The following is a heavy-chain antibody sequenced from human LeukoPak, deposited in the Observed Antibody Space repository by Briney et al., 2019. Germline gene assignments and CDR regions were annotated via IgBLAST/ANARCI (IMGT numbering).Heavy chain of an antibody. CDR3: AKDLHRMIVVDTDY. Sequence: GGSLRLSCAASGFTFSTYTMYWVRHPPGKGLEWVSIIGSSGGGIHYADSVKGRFTISRDNSKNTLYLQMNSLRAEDTAVYYCAKDLHRMIVVDTDYWGQGTLVTVSS. D-gene: IGHD3-22*01. CDR2: IGSSGGGI. CDR1: GFTFSTYT. J-gene: IGHJ4*02. V-gene: IGHV3-23*01.